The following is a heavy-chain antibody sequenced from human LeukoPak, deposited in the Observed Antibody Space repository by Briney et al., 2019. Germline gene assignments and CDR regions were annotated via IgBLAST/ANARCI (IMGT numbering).Heavy chain of an antibody. J-gene: IGHJ6*02. CDR1: GFTFSSYA. V-gene: IGHV3-30*14. CDR2: ISYDGSNK. CDR3: ARDQADDYGDYTGMDV. Sequence: GGSLRLSCAASGFTFSSYAMHWVRQAPGKGLEWVAVISYDGSNKYYADSVKGRFTISRDNSKNTLYLQMNSLRAEDTAVYYCARDQADDYGDYTGMDVWGQGTTVTVSS. D-gene: IGHD4-17*01.